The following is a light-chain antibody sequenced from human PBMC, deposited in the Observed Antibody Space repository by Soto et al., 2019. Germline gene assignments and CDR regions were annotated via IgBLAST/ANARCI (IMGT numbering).Light chain of an antibody. CDR2: DAS. Sequence: DIQMTQSPSSLSASVGDRVTITCRASQDMKNYLNWYQHKPGKAPKLLIYDASFLETGVPSRFSGSGSGSDFSFTIRSLEAKDLATYYCQQSDHVPFFGGETKFEIK. CDR3: QQSDHVPF. CDR1: QDMKNY. V-gene: IGKV1-33*01. J-gene: IGKJ4*01.